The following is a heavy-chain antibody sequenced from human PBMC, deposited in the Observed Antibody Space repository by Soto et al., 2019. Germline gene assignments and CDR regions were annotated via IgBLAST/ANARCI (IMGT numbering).Heavy chain of an antibody. D-gene: IGHD2-2*02. CDR3: ARDKAPHCSSTSCYTTAFDI. V-gene: IGHV1-18*01. CDR1: GYTFTSYC. CDR2: ISAYNGNT. Sequence: ASVKVSCKASGYTFTSYCISWVRQAPGQGLEWMGWISAYNGNTNHAQNLQGRVTMTTDTSTSTAYVELRSLRSDDTAVYYCARDKAPHCSSTSCYTTAFDIWGQGTMVTVSS. J-gene: IGHJ3*02.